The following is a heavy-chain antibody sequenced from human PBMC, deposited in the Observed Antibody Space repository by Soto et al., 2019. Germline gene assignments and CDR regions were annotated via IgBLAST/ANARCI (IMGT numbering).Heavy chain of an antibody. CDR2: VNPNSNET. CDR1: GYTFSSYD. V-gene: IGHV1-8*01. D-gene: IGHD5-12*01. J-gene: IGHJ4*02. Sequence: QVQLVQSGADVKKPGASVKVSCEASGYTFSSYDISWVRQASGQGLEWMGWVNPNSNETDYAQKFQGRVTMTGNTSIRTAYMELCSLRSDDTAVYYCVRSGRRSGIDYWGQGTLVTVSS. CDR3: VRSGRRSGIDY.